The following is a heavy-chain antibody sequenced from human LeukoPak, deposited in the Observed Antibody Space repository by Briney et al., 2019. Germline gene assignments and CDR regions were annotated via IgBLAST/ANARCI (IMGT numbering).Heavy chain of an antibody. CDR3: ARDSPWWGTSDAFDI. CDR2: IYTSGST. Sequence: PSETLSLTCTVSGGSISSYYWSWIRQPAGKGLEWIGRIYTSGSTNYNPSLKSRVTMSVDTSKNQFSLKLSSVTAADTAVYYCARDSPWWGTSDAFDIWGQGTMVTVSS. CDR1: GGSISSYY. D-gene: IGHD2-8*02. V-gene: IGHV4-4*07. J-gene: IGHJ3*02.